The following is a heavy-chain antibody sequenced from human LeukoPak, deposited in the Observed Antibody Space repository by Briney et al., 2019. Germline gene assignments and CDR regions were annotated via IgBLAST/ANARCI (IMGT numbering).Heavy chain of an antibody. CDR3: ARDKAYKIVVADVDY. Sequence: PGRSLRLSCVASGFTFSNYGMHWVRQAPGKGLEWVAIIWYDGSNKYYADSVKGRFTISRDNSKNTLYLQMNSLRAEDTAVYYCARDKAYKIVVADVDYWGQGTLVTVSS. V-gene: IGHV3-33*01. J-gene: IGHJ4*02. CDR2: IWYDGSNK. CDR1: GFTFSNYG. D-gene: IGHD3-22*01.